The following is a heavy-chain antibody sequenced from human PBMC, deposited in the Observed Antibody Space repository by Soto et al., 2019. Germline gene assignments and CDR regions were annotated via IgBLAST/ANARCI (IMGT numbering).Heavy chain of an antibody. CDR2: INPNSGDT. CDR3: AVAGLPFEY. CDR1: GYTFTGYY. J-gene: IGHJ4*02. V-gene: IGHV1-2*02. Sequence: QVQLVQSGAEVKKPGASVKVSYKTSGYTFTGYYIHWVRQAPGQGLEWMALINPNSGDTNYGHKFQGRVTLTRDTSINTVYMEVTSLRFDDTAVYYCAVAGLPFEYWGQGTLVTVFS. D-gene: IGHD6-19*01.